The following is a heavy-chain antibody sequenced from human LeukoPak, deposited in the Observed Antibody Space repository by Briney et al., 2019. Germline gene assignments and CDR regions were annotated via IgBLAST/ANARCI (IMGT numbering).Heavy chain of an antibody. J-gene: IGHJ4*02. V-gene: IGHV3-30*18. Sequence: GGSLRLSCAASGFSFISYGMHWVRQAPGKGLEWVGVISDDGRRKDYADSVKGRFTISRDNSKDTLYLQMNSLGAEDTAVYYCAKRPSDYGDYVSYFDYWGQGTLVTVSS. CDR3: AKRPSDYGDYVSYFDY. CDR2: ISDDGRRK. D-gene: IGHD4-17*01. CDR1: GFSFISYG.